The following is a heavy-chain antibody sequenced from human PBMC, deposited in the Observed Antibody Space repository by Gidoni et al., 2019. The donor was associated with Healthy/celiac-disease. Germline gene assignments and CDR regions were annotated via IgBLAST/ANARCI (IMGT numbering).Heavy chain of an antibody. Sequence: QVPLVESGGGLVKPGGSLRLSCAASGFTFSDYYMSWIRQAPGKGLEWVSYNSSSSSYTNYADSVKGRFTISRDNAKNSLYLQMNSLRAEDTAVYYCARALAGGGGDWFDPWGQGTLVTVSS. D-gene: IGHD2-15*01. J-gene: IGHJ5*02. CDR2: NSSSSSYT. V-gene: IGHV3-11*05. CDR3: ARALAGGGGDWFDP. CDR1: GFTFSDYY.